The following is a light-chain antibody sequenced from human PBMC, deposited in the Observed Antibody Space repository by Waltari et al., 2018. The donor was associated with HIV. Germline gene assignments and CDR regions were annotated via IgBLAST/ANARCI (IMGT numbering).Light chain of an antibody. Sequence: DIQMTQSPSSLSASVGDRVTITCQASQDISNDLNWYQQKPGKAPKLLIYDASNLETGVPSRFSGSGSGTDFTFTISSLQPEDIATYYCQQYDNRITFGQGTRLEIK. CDR1: QDISND. J-gene: IGKJ5*01. V-gene: IGKV1-33*01. CDR3: QQYDNRIT. CDR2: DAS.